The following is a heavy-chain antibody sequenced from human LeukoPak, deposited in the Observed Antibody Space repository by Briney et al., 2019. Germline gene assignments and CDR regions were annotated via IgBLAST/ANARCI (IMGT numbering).Heavy chain of an antibody. J-gene: IGHJ5*01. D-gene: IGHD3-3*01. Sequence: SETLSLTCTVSGGSISSYYWSWIRQPAGKGLEWIGRIYTSGSTNYNPSLEGRVTISLDTSKDQLSLKLTSLTAADTAVYYCARSRESFGVVIPSWFDPWGPGTLVTVSS. V-gene: IGHV4-4*07. CDR3: ARSRESFGVVIPSWFDP. CDR2: IYTSGST. CDR1: GGSISSYY.